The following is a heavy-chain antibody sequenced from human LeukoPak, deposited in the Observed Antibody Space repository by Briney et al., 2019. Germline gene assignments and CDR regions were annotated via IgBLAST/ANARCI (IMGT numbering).Heavy chain of an antibody. CDR1: GGSFSGYY. CDR3: ARGRSGYCSSTSCYNWFDP. V-gene: IGHV4-34*01. J-gene: IGHJ5*02. D-gene: IGHD2-2*03. Sequence: SETLSLTCAVYGGSFSGYYWSWIRQPPGKGLEWIGEINHSGSTNYNPSLKSRVTISVDTSKNQFSLKLSSVTAADTAVYYCARGRSGYCSSTSCYNWFDPWGQGTLVTVPS. CDR2: INHSGST.